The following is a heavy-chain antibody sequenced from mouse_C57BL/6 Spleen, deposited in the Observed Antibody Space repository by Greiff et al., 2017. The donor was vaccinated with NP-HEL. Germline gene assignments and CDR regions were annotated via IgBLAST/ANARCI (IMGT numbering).Heavy chain of an antibody. V-gene: IGHV1-80*01. D-gene: IGHD3-2*02. CDR3: ARSSGYPRNYYAMDY. Sequence: QVQLKESGAELVKPGASVKISCKASGYAFSSYWMNWVKQRPGKGLEWIGQIYPGDGDTNYNGKFKGKATLTVDKSSTTAYMQLSSLTSEDSAVYYCARSSGYPRNYYAMDYWGQGTSVTVSS. CDR2: IYPGDGDT. CDR1: GYAFSSYW. J-gene: IGHJ4*01.